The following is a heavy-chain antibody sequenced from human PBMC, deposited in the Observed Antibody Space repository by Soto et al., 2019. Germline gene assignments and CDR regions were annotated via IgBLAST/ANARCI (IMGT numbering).Heavy chain of an antibody. Sequence: PGGSLRLSCAASGFTVSSNYMSWVRQAPGKGLEWVSVIYSGGSTYYADSVKGRFTISRDNSKNTLYLQMNSLRAEDTAVYYCARDVASSNYYYGMDAWGQGTTVTVSS. CDR3: ARDVASSNYYYGMDA. V-gene: IGHV3-53*01. J-gene: IGHJ6*02. D-gene: IGHD6-6*01. CDR2: IYSGGST. CDR1: GFTVSSNY.